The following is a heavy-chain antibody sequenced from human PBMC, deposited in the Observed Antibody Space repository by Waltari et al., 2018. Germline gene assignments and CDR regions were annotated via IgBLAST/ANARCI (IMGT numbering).Heavy chain of an antibody. Sequence: QVQLQESGPGLVKSSETLSLTCTFSGGSMSRGYWSCIRQAPGKGLEWIGYVAYSGSRNYNPSFMGRVTISSDKSKNQFSLTLTSVTATDTAVYFCARQEDIVLRPSVVNWFDPWGQGALVTVSS. CDR2: VAYSGSR. V-gene: IGHV4-59*08. D-gene: IGHD2-15*01. CDR1: GGSMSRGY. CDR3: ARQEDIVLRPSVVNWFDP. J-gene: IGHJ5*02.